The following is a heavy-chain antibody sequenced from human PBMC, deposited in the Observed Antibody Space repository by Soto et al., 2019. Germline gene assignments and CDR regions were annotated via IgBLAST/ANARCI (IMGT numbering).Heavy chain of an antibody. D-gene: IGHD3-22*01. J-gene: IGHJ6*02. V-gene: IGHV3-73*01. Sequence: GGSLRLSCVASGFTFSGSAMHWVRQASGKGLEWVGRIRSKANSYATAYAASVKGRFTISRDDSKNTAYLQMNSLKTEDTAVYYCTRQGGSGSGYYYYYYGMDVWGQGTTVTVSS. CDR3: TRQGGSGSGYYYYYYGMDV. CDR1: GFTFSGSA. CDR2: IRSKANSYAT.